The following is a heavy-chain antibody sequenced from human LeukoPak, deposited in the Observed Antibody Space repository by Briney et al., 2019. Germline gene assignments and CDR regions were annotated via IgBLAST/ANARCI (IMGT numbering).Heavy chain of an antibody. CDR3: AREVAAAGTHYYYYYYMDV. CDR1: GGSISSYY. V-gene: IGHV4-59*01. J-gene: IGHJ6*03. CDR2: IYYSGST. D-gene: IGHD6-13*01. Sequence: SETLSLTCTVSGGSISSYYWSWIRQPPGKGLEWIGYIYYSGSTNYNPSLKSRVTISVDTSKNQFSLKLSFVTAADTAVYYCAREVAAAGTHYYYYYYMDVWGKGTTVTISS.